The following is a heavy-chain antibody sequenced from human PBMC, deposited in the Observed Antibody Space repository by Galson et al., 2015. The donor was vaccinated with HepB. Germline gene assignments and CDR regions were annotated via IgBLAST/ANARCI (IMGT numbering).Heavy chain of an antibody. CDR2: INTDGTFL. V-gene: IGHV3-74*01. Sequence: ALRLACAASGFIFSNYWMHWVRQTPGKGPVWISRINTDGTFLSYADSVKGRFTLSRDNAKNPLYLQMNSLRAEDTAVYYCARVARYCGGASCYGWFDPWGQGTQVTVSS. J-gene: IGHJ5*02. CDR1: GFIFSNYW. D-gene: IGHD2-2*01. CDR3: ARVARYCGGASCYGWFDP.